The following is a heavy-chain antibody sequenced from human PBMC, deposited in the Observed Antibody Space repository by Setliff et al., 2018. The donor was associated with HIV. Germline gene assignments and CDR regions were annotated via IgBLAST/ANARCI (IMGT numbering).Heavy chain of an antibody. CDR1: GHSFTTYF. CDR3: AVYGSPTYYCDY. J-gene: IGHJ4*02. D-gene: IGHD6-13*01. Sequence: ASVKVSCKASGHSFTTYFLHWVRQAPGQWLEWMGMINPSGGEPIYAQRFQGRVTMTRDTSTSTVFMDLSSLRFEGTAVYYCAVYGSPTYYCDYWGQGTPVTVSS. CDR2: INPSGGEP. V-gene: IGHV1-46*01.